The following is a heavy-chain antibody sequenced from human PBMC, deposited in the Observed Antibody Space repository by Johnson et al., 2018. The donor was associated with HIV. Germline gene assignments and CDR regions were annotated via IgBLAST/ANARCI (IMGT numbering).Heavy chain of an antibody. D-gene: IGHD3-22*01. Sequence: VQLVESGGGVVQPGGSLRLSCAASGFTFSSYGMHWVRQAPGKGLEWVSAISGSGGSTYYADSVKGRFTISRDNSKNTLYLQMNSLRAEDTAVYYCAILPDYYDSSGYYHDDAFDIWGQGTMVTVSS. J-gene: IGHJ3*02. CDR2: ISGSGGST. V-gene: IGHV3-23*04. CDR3: AILPDYYDSSGYYHDDAFDI. CDR1: GFTFSSYG.